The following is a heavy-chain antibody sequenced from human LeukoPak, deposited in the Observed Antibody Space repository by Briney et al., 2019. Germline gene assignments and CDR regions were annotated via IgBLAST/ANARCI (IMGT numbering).Heavy chain of an antibody. CDR1: GGSFSGYH. CDR2: INHSGST. CDR3: ASAVPLSLYCSGGSCYSRDY. D-gene: IGHD2-15*01. V-gene: IGHV4-34*01. J-gene: IGHJ4*02. Sequence: SETLSLTCAVYGGSFSGYHWSWIRQPPGKGLEWIGEINHSGSTNYNPSLKSRVTISVDTSKNQFSLKLSSVTAADTAVYYCASAVPLSLYCSGGSCYSRDYWGQGTLVTVSS.